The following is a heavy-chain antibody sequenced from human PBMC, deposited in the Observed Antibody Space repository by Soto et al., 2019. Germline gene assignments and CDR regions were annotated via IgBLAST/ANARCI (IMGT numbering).Heavy chain of an antibody. D-gene: IGHD6-19*01. V-gene: IGHV3-23*01. CDR3: AKKVAGSEPFQH. Sequence: GGSLRLSCAASGCTFSSYAMSWVRQAPGKGLEWVSAISGSGGSTYYADSVKGRFTISRDNSKNTLFLQMNSLRAEDTAVYYCAKKVAGSEPFQHWGQGTLVTVSS. CDR2: ISGSGGST. J-gene: IGHJ1*01. CDR1: GCTFSSYA.